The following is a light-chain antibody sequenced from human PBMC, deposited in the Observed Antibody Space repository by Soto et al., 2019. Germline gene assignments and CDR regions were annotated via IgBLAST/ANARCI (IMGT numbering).Light chain of an antibody. J-gene: IGLJ2*01. CDR3: SSYADTFVV. CDR2: EVT. V-gene: IGLV2-8*01. Sequence: QSALTQPHSASGSPGPSVTISCTGTNNDVGGYNYVSWYQQHPGKAPKLMIYEVTKRPSGVPDRFSGSKSGNMASLTVSGLQAEDEADYHCSSYADTFVVFGGGTQLTVL. CDR1: NNDVGGYNY.